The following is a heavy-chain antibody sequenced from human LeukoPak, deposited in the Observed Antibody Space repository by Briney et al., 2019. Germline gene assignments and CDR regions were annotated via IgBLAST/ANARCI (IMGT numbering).Heavy chain of an antibody. J-gene: IGHJ3*02. Sequence: GESLRLSCAASGFTFSSYWMHWVRQAPGKGLVWVSRINSDGSSTSYADSVKGRFTISRDNAKNTLYLQMNSLRAEDTAVYYCARDPQFVMGAFDIWGQGTMVTVSS. CDR2: INSDGSST. CDR3: ARDPQFVMGAFDI. CDR1: GFTFSSYW. D-gene: IGHD2-8*01. V-gene: IGHV3-74*01.